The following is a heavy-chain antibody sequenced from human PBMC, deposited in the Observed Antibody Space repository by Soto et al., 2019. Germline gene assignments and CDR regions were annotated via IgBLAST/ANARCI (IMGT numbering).Heavy chain of an antibody. CDR3: ANILDYGDYGGGAFGI. D-gene: IGHD4-17*01. CDR2: ISYDGSNK. Sequence: GGSLRLSCAASGFTFSSYGMHWVRQAPGKGLEWVAVISYDGSNKYYADSVKGRFTISRDNSKNTLYLQMNSLRAEDTAVYYCANILDYGDYGGGAFGIWGQGTMVTVSS. J-gene: IGHJ3*02. V-gene: IGHV3-30*18. CDR1: GFTFSSYG.